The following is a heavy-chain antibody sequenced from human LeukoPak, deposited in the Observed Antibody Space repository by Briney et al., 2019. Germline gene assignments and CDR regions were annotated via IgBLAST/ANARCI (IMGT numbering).Heavy chain of an antibody. V-gene: IGHV3-23*01. Sequence: PGGSLSLSCVVSGFTFSNFAMSWERQAPGKGLECVSNISGSGGSTYYADSVKGRFTVSRDNSKTTLVLHVNSLRADDTAVYYCAKERWYSGNYYFDFWGQGTLVTVSS. CDR2: ISGSGGST. D-gene: IGHD1-26*01. CDR1: GFTFSNFA. CDR3: AKERWYSGNYYFDF. J-gene: IGHJ4*02.